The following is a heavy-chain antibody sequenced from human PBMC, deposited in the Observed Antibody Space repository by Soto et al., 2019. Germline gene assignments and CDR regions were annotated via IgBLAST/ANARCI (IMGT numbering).Heavy chain of an antibody. J-gene: IGHJ6*02. CDR1: GGSISSGDFC. D-gene: IGHD2-2*02. V-gene: IGHV4-30-4*02. CDR3: ASVTRTCISTSCYRYYYGMDV. Sequence: SETLSLTCTVSGGSISSGDFCWSWIRQPPGKGLEWIGYIYYSGSTYYNPSLTSRVTISVDTSKNQFSLKLSSVTAADTAVYYCASVTRTCISTSCYRYYYGMDVWGQGTTVTVSS. CDR2: IYYSGST.